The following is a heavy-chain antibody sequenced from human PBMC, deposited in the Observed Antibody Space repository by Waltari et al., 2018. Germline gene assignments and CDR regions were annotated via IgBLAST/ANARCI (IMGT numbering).Heavy chain of an antibody. CDR1: GGSISRTSS. CDR2: VYQSGST. CDR3: ARGGGGYDKYYFDL. V-gene: IGHV4-30-4*01. J-gene: IGHJ4*02. D-gene: IGHD5-12*01. Sequence: QVPLQESGPGPVKPSQPLTPTCTVSGGSISRTSSGSWIRQSPGKGLEWIGYVYQSGSTLYNPTLNNRVTMSVDRSKNQFSLRLTSLTAADTAVYFCARGGGGYDKYYFDLWGQGTLVTVSS.